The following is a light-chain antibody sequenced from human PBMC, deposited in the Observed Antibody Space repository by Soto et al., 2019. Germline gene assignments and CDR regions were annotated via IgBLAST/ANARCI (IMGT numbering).Light chain of an antibody. V-gene: IGKV1-9*01. CDR1: RDISTY. Sequence: DVQLTQTPSFLSASVGDRVTITCRASRDISTYLAWYQQKPGKAPKLLIYAASTLHTGVPSRFSGSGSGTEFTLTISSLQPEDFATFICQQLNSYPLTFGGGTKVDIK. CDR3: QQLNSYPLT. J-gene: IGKJ4*01. CDR2: AAS.